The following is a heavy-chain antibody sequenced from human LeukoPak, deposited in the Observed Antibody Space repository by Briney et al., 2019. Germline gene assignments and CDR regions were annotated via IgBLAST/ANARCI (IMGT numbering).Heavy chain of an antibody. CDR3: ARDAPYYYGSGSERGTFDY. CDR2: INQDGSEK. CDR1: GFTFSNYW. J-gene: IGHJ4*02. D-gene: IGHD3-10*01. V-gene: IGHV3-7*01. Sequence: AGGSLRLSCAASGFTFSNYWMSWVRQAPGKGLEWVANINQDGSEKYYVNSVKGRFTISRDNAKNTLYLQMNSLRAEDTAVYYCARDAPYYYGSGSERGTFDYWGQGTLVTVSS.